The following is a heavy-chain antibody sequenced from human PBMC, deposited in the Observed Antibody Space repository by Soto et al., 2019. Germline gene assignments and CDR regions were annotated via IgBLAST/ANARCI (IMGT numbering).Heavy chain of an antibody. V-gene: IGHV4-34*01. CDR1: GGSFSGYY. CDR2: INHSGST. Sequence: QVQLQQWGAGLLKPSETLSLTCAVYGGSFSGYYWSWIRQPPGKGLEWIGEINHSGSTNYNPSLKSRVTISVDTSKNQVSLKLSSVTAADTAVYYCARVWYSGYDWRMDVWGQGTTVTVSS. J-gene: IGHJ6*02. D-gene: IGHD5-12*01. CDR3: ARVWYSGYDWRMDV.